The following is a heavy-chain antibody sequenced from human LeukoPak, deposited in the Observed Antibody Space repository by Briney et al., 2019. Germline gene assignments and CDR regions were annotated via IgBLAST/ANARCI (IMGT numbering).Heavy chain of an antibody. D-gene: IGHD1-26*01. CDR3: ARDPLGYDAFDI. Sequence: SETLSLTCTVSGDSISSYYWSWIRQPPGKGLEWVGYIYYSGSTNYNPSLKSRVTISVDTSKNQFSLKLSSVTAADTAVYYCARDPLGYDAFDIWGQGTMVTVSS. J-gene: IGHJ3*02. CDR2: IYYSGST. V-gene: IGHV4-59*01. CDR1: GDSISSYY.